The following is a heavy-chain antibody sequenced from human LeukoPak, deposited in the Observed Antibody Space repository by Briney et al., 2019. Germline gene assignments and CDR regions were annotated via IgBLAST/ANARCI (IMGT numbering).Heavy chain of an antibody. V-gene: IGHV4-59*08. J-gene: IGHJ6*02. CDR3: ARASSPPRLMDV. CDR2: IYYSGST. D-gene: IGHD6-13*01. Sequence: KTSETLSLTCTVSGGSISSYYWSWIRQPPGKGLERIGYIYYSGSTNYNPSLKSRVTISVDTSKNQFSLKLSSVTAADTAVYYCARASSPPRLMDVWGQGTTVTASS. CDR1: GGSISSYY.